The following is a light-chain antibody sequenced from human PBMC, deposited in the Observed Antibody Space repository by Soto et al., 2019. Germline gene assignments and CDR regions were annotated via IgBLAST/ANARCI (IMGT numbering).Light chain of an antibody. CDR3: QTWAPDMV. CDR1: NGHTTYA. Sequence: QLVLTQSPSASASLGASVKLTCTLDNGHTTYAVAWHQQQPEKGPRFLIKINSDGSHIKGDGIPDRFSASSSGAERYLTISSLQSEDEADYHCQTWAPDMVFGGGTKLTVL. V-gene: IGLV4-69*01. J-gene: IGLJ2*01. CDR2: INSDGSH.